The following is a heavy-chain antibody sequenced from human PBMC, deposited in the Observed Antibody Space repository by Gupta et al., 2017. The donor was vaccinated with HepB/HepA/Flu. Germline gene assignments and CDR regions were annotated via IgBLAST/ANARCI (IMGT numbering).Heavy chain of an antibody. Sequence: QVQLQESGPGLVKPSQTLSLTCTVSVDSISSGGYYWSWIRQHPGKGLEWIGYIYYSGSTYYNPDLKSRLTISVNTAKNQFSQKLGSVTAADTAVYYCARVAAAAQGYCDYWGQGTLVTVSS. CDR2: IYYSGST. V-gene: IGHV4-31*03. J-gene: IGHJ4*02. D-gene: IGHD6-13*01. CDR1: VDSISSGGYY. CDR3: ARVAAAAQGYCDY.